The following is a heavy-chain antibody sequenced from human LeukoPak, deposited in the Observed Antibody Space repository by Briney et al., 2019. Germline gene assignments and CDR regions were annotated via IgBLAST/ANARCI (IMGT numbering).Heavy chain of an antibody. V-gene: IGHV1-8*01. CDR1: GYTFTSYD. CDR2: MNPNSGNT. J-gene: IGHJ5*02. D-gene: IGHD2-2*01. CDR3: ARRTYHDWFDP. Sequence: ASVKVSCKASGYTFTSYDINWVRQATGQGLEWMGWMNPNSGNTGYAQEFQGRVTMTRNTSISTAYMELSSLRSEDTAVYYCARRTYHDWFDPWGQGTLVTVSS.